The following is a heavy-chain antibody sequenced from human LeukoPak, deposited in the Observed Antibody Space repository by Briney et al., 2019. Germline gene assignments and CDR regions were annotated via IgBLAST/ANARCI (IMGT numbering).Heavy chain of an antibody. CDR3: ARKNVVVVAATLLNYFDY. CDR1: GGSFSGYY. D-gene: IGHD2-15*01. J-gene: IGHJ4*02. Sequence: PSETLSLTCAVYGGSFSGYYWSWIRQPPGKGLEWIGSIYYSGSTYYNPSLKSRVTISVDTSKNQFSLKLSSVTAADTAVYYCARKNVVVVAATLLNYFDYWGQGTLVTVSS. CDR2: IYYSGST. V-gene: IGHV4-34*01.